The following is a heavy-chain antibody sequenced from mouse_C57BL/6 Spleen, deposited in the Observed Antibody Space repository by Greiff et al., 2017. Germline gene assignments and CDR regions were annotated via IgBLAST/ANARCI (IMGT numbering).Heavy chain of an antibody. Sequence: VQLQQSGAELVRPGASVTLSCKASGYTFTDYEMHWVKQTPVHGLEWIGAIDPETGGTAYNQKFKGKAILTADKSSSTAYMELRSLTSEDSAVYYCTRPIYYYGSSYSYVDYWGQGTTLTVSS. CDR3: TRPIYYYGSSYSYVDY. J-gene: IGHJ2*01. CDR2: IDPETGGT. D-gene: IGHD1-1*01. CDR1: GYTFTDYE. V-gene: IGHV1-15*01.